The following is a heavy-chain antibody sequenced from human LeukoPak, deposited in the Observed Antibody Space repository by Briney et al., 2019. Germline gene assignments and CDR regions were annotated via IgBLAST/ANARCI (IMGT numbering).Heavy chain of an antibody. CDR2: IRYDGSNK. CDR3: AKDLSAYYSYAFDI. J-gene: IGHJ3*02. V-gene: IGHV3-30*02. Sequence: GGSLRLSCAASGFTFSSYGMHWVRQAPGKGLEWVAFIRYDGSNKYYADSVKGRFTISRDNSKNTLYLQMNSLRAEDTAVYYCAKDLSAYYSYAFDIWGQGTMVTVSS. CDR1: GFTFSSYG. D-gene: IGHD3-10*01.